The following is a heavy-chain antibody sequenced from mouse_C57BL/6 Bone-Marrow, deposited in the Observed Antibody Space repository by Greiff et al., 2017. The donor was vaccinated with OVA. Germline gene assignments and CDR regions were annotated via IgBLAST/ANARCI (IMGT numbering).Heavy chain of an antibody. J-gene: IGHJ4*01. CDR2: IWWDDDK. D-gene: IGHD1-1*01. CDR3: ARIEFPDYYGSYYYAMDY. CDR1: GFSLSTFGMG. V-gene: IGHV8-8*01. Sequence: QVTLKESGPGILQPSQTLSLTCSFSGFSLSTFGMGVGWIRQPSGKGLEWLAHIWWDDDKYYNPALKSRLTISKDTSKNQVFLKIANVDTADTATYYCARIEFPDYYGSYYYAMDYWGQGTSVTVSS.